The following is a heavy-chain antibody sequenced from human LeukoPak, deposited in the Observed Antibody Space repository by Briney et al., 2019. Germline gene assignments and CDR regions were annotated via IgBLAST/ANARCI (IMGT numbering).Heavy chain of an antibody. CDR3: AKDFRSGSYYTDY. Sequence: GGSLRLSCAASGFSFSGYGMHWVRQVPGKGLEWVAFIRYDGITKFYIDSVKGRFAISRDNSKNTLSLQMNSLRAEDTAVYYCAKDFRSGSYYTDYWGQGTLVTVSS. J-gene: IGHJ4*02. D-gene: IGHD1-26*01. V-gene: IGHV3-30*02. CDR1: GFSFSGYG. CDR2: IRYDGITK.